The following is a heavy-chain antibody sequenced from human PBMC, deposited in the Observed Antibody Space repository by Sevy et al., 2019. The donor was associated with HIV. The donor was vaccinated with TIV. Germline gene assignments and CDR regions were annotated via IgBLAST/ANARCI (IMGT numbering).Heavy chain of an antibody. CDR3: ARDSNWAFDY. D-gene: IGHD7-27*01. Sequence: GGSLRLSCAASGFTFSGYSLNWVRQAPGKGLEWVAFASGSDGINYNADSVKGRFTISRDNAKNSFYLQMSSLRDEDTAVYYCARDSNWAFDYWGQGTLVTVSS. CDR2: ASGSDGIN. V-gene: IGHV3-48*02. J-gene: IGHJ4*02. CDR1: GFTFSGYS.